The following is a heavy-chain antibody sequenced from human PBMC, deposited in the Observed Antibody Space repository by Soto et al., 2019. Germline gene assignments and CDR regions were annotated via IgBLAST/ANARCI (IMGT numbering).Heavy chain of an antibody. CDR3: ARSSSDFWSGYYPSDV. CDR2: ISYDGSKK. V-gene: IGHV3-30-3*01. Sequence: QVQLLESGGGVVQPGRSLRLSCAASGFTFSSYAMHWVRQAPGKVLEWVAVISYDGSKKYYADSVKGRFTISRDNSKNPLYLQMNSLRAEDTAVYYCARSSSDFWSGYYPSDVWGQGTTVTVSS. D-gene: IGHD3-3*01. CDR1: GFTFSSYA. J-gene: IGHJ6*02.